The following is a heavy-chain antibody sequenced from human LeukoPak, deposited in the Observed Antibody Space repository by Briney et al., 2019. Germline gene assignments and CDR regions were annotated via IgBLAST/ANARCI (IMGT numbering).Heavy chain of an antibody. CDR1: GFTFSSSA. CDR3: ATDRGWRTSGYYLYYFEY. D-gene: IGHD3-3*01. J-gene: IGHJ4*02. V-gene: IGHV3-23*01. Sequence: GGSLRLSCAASGFTFSSSAMSWVRQAPGKGLEWVAAISDTGRLSYCADSVNGRFTISRDNSKNTLSLQMNSLRAEDTAVYYCATDRGWRTSGYYLYYFEYWGQGTLVTYSS. CDR2: ISDTGRLS.